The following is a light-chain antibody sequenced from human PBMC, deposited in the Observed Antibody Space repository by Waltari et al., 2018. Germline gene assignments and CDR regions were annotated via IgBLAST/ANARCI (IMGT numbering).Light chain of an antibody. J-gene: IGKJ4*01. CDR2: DAS. CDR3: QQRSNWLT. Sequence: TLPPRACQSCHSHLTLEPTKPGRAPRLLLYDASNRGTGLPARFSCRGSGTDFTLTISSLGPEDFAVYYCQQRSNWLTFGGGTKVEIK. V-gene: IGKV3-11*01. CDR1: QSCHSH.